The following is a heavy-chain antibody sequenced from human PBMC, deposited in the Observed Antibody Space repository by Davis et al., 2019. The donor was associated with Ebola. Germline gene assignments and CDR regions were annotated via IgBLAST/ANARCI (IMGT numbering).Heavy chain of an antibody. CDR1: GFTFSSYS. CDR2: ISSSSSYI. Sequence: GESLKISCAASGFTFSSYSMNWVRQAPGKGLEWVSSISSSSSYIYYADSVKGRFTISRDNAKNSLYLQMNSLRAEDTAVYYCARVYCGGDCLDYWGQGTLVTVSS. V-gene: IGHV3-21*01. D-gene: IGHD2-21*02. CDR3: ARVYCGGDCLDY. J-gene: IGHJ4*02.